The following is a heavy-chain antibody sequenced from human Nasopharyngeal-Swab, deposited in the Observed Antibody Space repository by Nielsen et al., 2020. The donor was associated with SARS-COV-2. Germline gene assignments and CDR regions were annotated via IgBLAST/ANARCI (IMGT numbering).Heavy chain of an antibody. CDR3: ARDRCSSTSCYYYYMDV. Sequence: GESLKIPCAAPGFTFSSYGMHWVRQAPGKGLEWVAVIWYDGSNKYYADSVKGRFTISRDNSKNTLYLQMNSLRAEDTAVYYCARDRCSSTSCYYYYMDVWGKGATVTVSS. J-gene: IGHJ6*03. CDR1: GFTFSSYG. CDR2: IWYDGSNK. D-gene: IGHD2-2*01. V-gene: IGHV3-33*01.